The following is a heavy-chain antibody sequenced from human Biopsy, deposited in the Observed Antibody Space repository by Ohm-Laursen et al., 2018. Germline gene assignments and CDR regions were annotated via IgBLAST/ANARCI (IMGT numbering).Heavy chain of an antibody. Sequence: ASVKVSCKPSGYTFTAFSVHWLRQAPGQGLEWMGWINPKSGDTDYPQNFQGRVSMTRDTSISTAYMDLSRLRSDDTAVYYCARGRRHGSGTCSRWYFDLWGRGTLVTVSS. V-gene: IGHV1-2*02. J-gene: IGHJ2*01. CDR1: GYTFTAFS. CDR2: INPKSGDT. D-gene: IGHD2-2*01. CDR3: ARGRRHGSGTCSRWYFDL.